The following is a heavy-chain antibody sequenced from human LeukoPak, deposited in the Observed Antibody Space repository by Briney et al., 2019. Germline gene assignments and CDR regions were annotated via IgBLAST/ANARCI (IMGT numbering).Heavy chain of an antibody. V-gene: IGHV1-24*01. CDR1: GYTRTELS. CDR3: ATGYCGGDCYSHYYGMDV. J-gene: IGHJ6*02. D-gene: IGHD2-21*02. CDR2: FDPEDGET. Sequence: ASVKVSCKVSGYTRTELSMHWVRQAPGKGLEWMGGFDPEDGETIYAKKFQGRVTMTEDTSTDTAYMELSSLRSEDTAVYYCATGYCGGDCYSHYYGMDVWGQGTTVTVSS.